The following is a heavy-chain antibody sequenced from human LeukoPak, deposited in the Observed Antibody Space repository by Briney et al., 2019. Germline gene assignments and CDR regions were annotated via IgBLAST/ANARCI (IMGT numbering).Heavy chain of an antibody. CDR2: INHSGST. Sequence: PSETLSLTCAVYGGSFSGYHWSWIRQPPGKGLEWIGEINHSGSTNYNPSLKSRVTISVDTSKNQFSLKLSSVTAADTAVYYCARGGIAAAYYFDYWGQGTLVTVSS. CDR1: GGSFSGYH. D-gene: IGHD6-13*01. V-gene: IGHV4-34*01. CDR3: ARGGIAAAYYFDY. J-gene: IGHJ4*02.